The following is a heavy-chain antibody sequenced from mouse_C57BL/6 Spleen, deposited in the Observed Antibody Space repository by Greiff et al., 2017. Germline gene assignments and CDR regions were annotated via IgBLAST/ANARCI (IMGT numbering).Heavy chain of an antibody. V-gene: IGHV1-52*01. J-gene: IGHJ2*01. CDR3: ARYYYGSEDY. D-gene: IGHD1-1*01. CDR2: IDPSDSET. CDR1: GYTFTSYW. Sequence: VKLQQPGAELVRPGSSVKLSCKASGYTFTSYWMHWVKQRPIQGLEWIGNIDPSDSETHYNQKFKDKATLTVDKSSSTAYMQLSSLTSEDSAVYDCARYYYGSEDYWGQGTTRTVSS.